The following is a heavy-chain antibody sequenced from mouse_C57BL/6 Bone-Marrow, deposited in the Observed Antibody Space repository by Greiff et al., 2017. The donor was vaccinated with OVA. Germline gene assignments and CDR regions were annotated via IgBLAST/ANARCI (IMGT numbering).Heavy chain of an antibody. D-gene: IGHD1-1*01. Sequence: KLVESGPGLVKPSQSLFLTCSITGFTITSGYYWIWIRQSPGKPLEWMGYITNSGETFYNPSLQSPITITRETSKNQFFLHLNSVTTEDTAMYYCAGVYGWYFDVWGTGTTVTVSS. CDR1: GFTITSGYY. V-gene: IGHV12-3*01. J-gene: IGHJ1*03. CDR2: ITNSGET. CDR3: AGVYGWYFDV.